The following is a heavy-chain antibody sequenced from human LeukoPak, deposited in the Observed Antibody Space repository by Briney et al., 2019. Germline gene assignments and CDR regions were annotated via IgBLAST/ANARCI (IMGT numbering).Heavy chain of an antibody. J-gene: IGHJ4*02. CDR1: GFSFSSYA. D-gene: IGHD6-19*01. CDR3: AKRSGYTTGWFFDF. V-gene: IGHV3-23*01. Sequence: GGSLRLSCAASGFSFSSYAMSWVRQAPGKGLEWVSSISGSGDNTYYAESVKGQFTISRDNSKNTLFPQMNSLRAEDTAVFYCAKRSGYTTGWFFDFWGQGTLVTVSS. CDR2: ISGSGDNT.